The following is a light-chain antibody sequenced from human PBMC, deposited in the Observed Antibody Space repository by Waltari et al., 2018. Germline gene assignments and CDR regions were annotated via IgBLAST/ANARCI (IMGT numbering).Light chain of an antibody. J-gene: IGKJ4*01. CDR2: GAS. CDR3: QQVKTYPLT. CDR1: QDISSY. Sequence: DIQLTQSPSFLSASVGHRITITCRAIQDISSYLAWYQQKPGRAPKVLISGASSLQSGVASRFSGSGSGTEFNLTISSLQPEDFATYYCQQVKTYPLTFGGGTKVEIK. V-gene: IGKV1-9*01.